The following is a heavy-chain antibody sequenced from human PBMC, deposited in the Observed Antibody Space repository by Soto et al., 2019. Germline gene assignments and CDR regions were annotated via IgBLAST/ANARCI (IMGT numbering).Heavy chain of an antibody. Sequence: QVQLVESGGGVVQPGRSLRLSCAASGFTFSSYAMHWVRQAPGKGLEWVAVISYDGSNKYYADSVKGRFTISRDNSKNTLYLQMNSLRAEDTAVYYCARALWGGAFDIWGQGTMVTVSS. CDR2: ISYDGSNK. CDR1: GFTFSSYA. CDR3: ARALWGGAFDI. V-gene: IGHV3-30-3*01. J-gene: IGHJ3*02. D-gene: IGHD3-16*01.